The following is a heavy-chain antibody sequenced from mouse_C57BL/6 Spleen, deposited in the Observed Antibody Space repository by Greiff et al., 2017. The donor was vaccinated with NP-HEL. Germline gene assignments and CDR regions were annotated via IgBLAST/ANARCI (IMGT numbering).Heavy chain of an antibody. Sequence: QVQLQQSGPELVKPGASVKISCKASGYAFSSSWMNWVKQRPGKGLEWIGRIYPGDGDTNYNGKFKGKATLTADKSSSTAYMQRSSLTSEDSAVDFCARSVVVEGNYFDYWGQGTTLTVSS. CDR3: ARSVVVEGNYFDY. J-gene: IGHJ2*01. V-gene: IGHV1-82*01. CDR2: IYPGDGDT. D-gene: IGHD1-1*01. CDR1: GYAFSSSW.